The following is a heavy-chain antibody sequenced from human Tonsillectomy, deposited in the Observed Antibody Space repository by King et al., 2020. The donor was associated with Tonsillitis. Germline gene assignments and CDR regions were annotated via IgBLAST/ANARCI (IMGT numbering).Heavy chain of an antibody. CDR2: IYPADSDT. CDR3: ARRGPIEVAGDPAGDY. Sequence: QLVKPGAEVKKPGESLKISCKGSGYTFTTYWIGWVRQMPGKGLEWVGIIYPADSDTRYSPSFQGQVTISADKSISTAYLQWSSLKASDTAVYYCARRGPIEVAGDPAGDYWGQGTLVTVSS. CDR1: GYTFTTYW. D-gene: IGHD6-19*01. J-gene: IGHJ4*02. V-gene: IGHV5-51*01.